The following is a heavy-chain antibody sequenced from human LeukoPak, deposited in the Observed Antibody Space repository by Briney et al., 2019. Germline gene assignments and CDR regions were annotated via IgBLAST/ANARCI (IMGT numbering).Heavy chain of an antibody. CDR2: IYSDGST. Sequence: GGSLRLSCAVSGLTVGINYMSWVRQAPGKGLEWVSLIYSDGSTYYADSVKGRLTISRDNSKNTLYLQMNSLRAEDTAVYYCARGGNPTLGFDYWGQGTLVTVSS. CDR1: GLTVGINY. V-gene: IGHV3-66*01. D-gene: IGHD4-23*01. CDR3: ARGGNPTLGFDY. J-gene: IGHJ4*02.